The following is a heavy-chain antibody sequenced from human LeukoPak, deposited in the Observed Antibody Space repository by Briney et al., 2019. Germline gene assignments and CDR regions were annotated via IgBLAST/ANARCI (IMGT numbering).Heavy chain of an antibody. CDR3: ARETLNSCGDDTFDY. V-gene: IGHV4-4*07. CDR2: IYTSGST. CDR1: GGSISSFY. Sequence: SETLSLTCTVSGGSISSFYWSWIRQPAGKGLEWIGRIYTSGSTNYNPSLKSRVTMSVDTSKTKSSLKPSSVTAPHTTVYYCARETLNSCGDDTFDYWGQGALVTVSS. D-gene: IGHD4-17*01. J-gene: IGHJ4*02.